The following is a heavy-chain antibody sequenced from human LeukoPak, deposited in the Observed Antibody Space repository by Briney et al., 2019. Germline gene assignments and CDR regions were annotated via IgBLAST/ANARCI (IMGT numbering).Heavy chain of an antibody. CDR3: ARRLYDSSGYYLDY. D-gene: IGHD3-22*01. J-gene: IGHJ4*02. CDR1: GGSFSGYY. Sequence: SETLSLTCAVYGGSFSGYYWSWIRQPPGKGLEWIGYIYYSGSSSYNPSLKSRVTISVDTSKNQFSLKLSSVTAADTAIYYCARRLYDSSGYYLDYWGQGTLVTVSS. V-gene: IGHV4-59*01. CDR2: IYYSGSS.